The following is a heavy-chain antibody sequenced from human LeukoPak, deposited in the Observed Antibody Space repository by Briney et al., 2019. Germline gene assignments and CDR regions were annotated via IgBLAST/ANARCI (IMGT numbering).Heavy chain of an antibody. D-gene: IGHD3-22*01. CDR3: ASIRPRLDDSSGYYFRFWP. CDR2: IIPILGIA. V-gene: IGHV1-69*04. J-gene: IGHJ5*02. CDR1: GGTFSSYA. Sequence: SVKVSCKASGGTFSSYAISWVRQAPGQGLEWMGRIIPILGIANYAQKFQGRVTITADKSTSTAYMELSSLRSEDTAVYYCASIRPRLDDSSGYYFRFWPWGQGTLVTVSS.